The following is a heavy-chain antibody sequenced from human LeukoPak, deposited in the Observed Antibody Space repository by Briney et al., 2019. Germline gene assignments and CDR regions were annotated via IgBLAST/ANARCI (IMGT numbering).Heavy chain of an antibody. D-gene: IGHD3-10*01. J-gene: IGHJ4*02. Sequence: SSETLSLTCTVSGGSISSYYWSWIRQPAGKGLEWIGRIYTSGSTNYNPSLKSRVTMSVDTSKNQFSLKLSSVTAADMAVYYCARSPLLWFGELLYYFDYWGQGTLVTVSS. CDR2: IYTSGST. CDR1: GGSISSYY. CDR3: ARSPLLWFGELLYYFDY. V-gene: IGHV4-4*07.